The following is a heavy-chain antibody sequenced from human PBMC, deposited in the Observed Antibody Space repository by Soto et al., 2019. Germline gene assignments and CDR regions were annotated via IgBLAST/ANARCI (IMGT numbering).Heavy chain of an antibody. V-gene: IGHV1-18*04. J-gene: IGHJ4*02. Sequence: ASVKVSCKASGYTVTSYGISWVRQAPGQGLEWMGWIYPYNGNTNFAQKFQGRVTLTSDTSTSTAYMEVRSLRSDDTAVYYCARLVCSDDSCYSTVDYWGQGTLVTVSS. CDR3: ARLVCSDDSCYSTVDY. CDR2: IYPYNGNT. CDR1: GYTVTSYG. D-gene: IGHD2-15*01.